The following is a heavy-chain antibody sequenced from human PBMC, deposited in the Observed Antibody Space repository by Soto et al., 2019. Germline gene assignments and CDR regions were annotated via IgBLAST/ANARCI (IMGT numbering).Heavy chain of an antibody. CDR3: ARADLTRRVVYYYGMDV. V-gene: IGHV1-3*01. Sequence: GASVKVSCQASGYTFTSYAMHWVRQAPGQRLEWMGWINAGNGNTKYSQKFQGRVTITRDTSASTAYMELSSLRSEDTAVYYWARADLTRRVVYYYGMDVWGQGTTVTVSS. J-gene: IGHJ6*02. CDR1: GYTFTSYA. CDR2: INAGNGNT.